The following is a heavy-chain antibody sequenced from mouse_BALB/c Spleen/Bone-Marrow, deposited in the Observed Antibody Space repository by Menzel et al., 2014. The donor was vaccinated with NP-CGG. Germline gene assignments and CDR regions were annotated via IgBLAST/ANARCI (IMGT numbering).Heavy chain of an antibody. V-gene: IGHV1S56*01. D-gene: IGHD1-1*01. Sequence: QVQLQQPGPELVKPGASVRISCKASNYTFTTYYIYWVKQRPGQGLEWIGWIYPGNVNTKYNEKFKAKATLIADKSSSTAYMQLSSLTSEDSAVYFCARSRYGSYYGYWGQGTPLTVSS. CDR2: IYPGNVNT. CDR1: NYTFTTYY. CDR3: ARSRYGSYYGY. J-gene: IGHJ2*01.